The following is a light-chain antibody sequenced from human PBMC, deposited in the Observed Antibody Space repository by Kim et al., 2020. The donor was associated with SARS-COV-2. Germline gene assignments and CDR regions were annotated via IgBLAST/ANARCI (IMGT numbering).Light chain of an antibody. Sequence: VSPGERVTLSCRASPSVSSNLAWYQQRPGQAPRLLIYGAFTRATGIPARFSGSGSGTEFTLTISSLQSEDFALYYCQQYNNWRWTFGQGTKVDIK. J-gene: IGKJ1*01. CDR2: GAF. CDR3: QQYNNWRWT. V-gene: IGKV3-15*01. CDR1: PSVSSN.